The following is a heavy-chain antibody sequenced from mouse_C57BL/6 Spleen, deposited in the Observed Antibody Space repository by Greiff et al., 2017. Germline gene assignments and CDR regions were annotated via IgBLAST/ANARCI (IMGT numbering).Heavy chain of an antibody. CDR1: GYSFTGYY. D-gene: IGHD1-1*01. Sequence: VHVKQSGPELVKPGASVKISCKASGYSFTGYYMNWVKQSPEKSLEWIGEINPSTGGTTYNQKFKAKATLTVDKSSSTAYMQLKSLTSEDSAVYYCARPFTTRGAMDYWGQGTSVTVSS. CDR3: ARPFTTRGAMDY. J-gene: IGHJ4*01. CDR2: INPSTGGT. V-gene: IGHV1-42*01.